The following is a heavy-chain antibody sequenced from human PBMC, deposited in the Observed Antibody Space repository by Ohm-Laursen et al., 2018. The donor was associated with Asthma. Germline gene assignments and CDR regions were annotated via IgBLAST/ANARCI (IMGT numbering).Heavy chain of an antibody. CDR3: AGSRYSYSLA. CDR2: ISSSSSTI. D-gene: IGHD3-16*02. J-gene: IGHJ5*02. V-gene: IGHV3-48*01. CDR1: EFTFSLYS. Sequence: SLRLSCSAPEFTFSLYSMNWVRQAPGKGLEWVSYISSSSSTIYYADSVKGRFTISRDNAKNSQYLQMDSLRPEDTAVYFCAGSRYSYSLAWGQGTLVTVSS.